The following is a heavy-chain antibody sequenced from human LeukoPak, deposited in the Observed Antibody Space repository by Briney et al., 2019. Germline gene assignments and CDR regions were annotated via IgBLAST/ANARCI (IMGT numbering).Heavy chain of an antibody. J-gene: IGHJ6*03. CDR2: MYYSGST. Sequence: SETLSLTCTVSGGSISSYYWSWIRQPPGKGLEWIGYMYYSGSTNYNPSLKSRVTISVDTSKNQFSLKLSSVTAADTAVYYCARHGYCSSTSCYPYYYMDVWGKGTTVTVSS. CDR1: GGSISSYY. D-gene: IGHD2-2*01. V-gene: IGHV4-59*08. CDR3: ARHGYCSSTSCYPYYYMDV.